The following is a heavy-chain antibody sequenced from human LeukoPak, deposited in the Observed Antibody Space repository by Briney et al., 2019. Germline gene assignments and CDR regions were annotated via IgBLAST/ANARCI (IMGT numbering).Heavy chain of an antibody. J-gene: IGHJ4*02. CDR1: GFTFSDST. D-gene: IGHD2/OR15-2a*01. CDR3: TRHTERNSD. CDR2: IRTKPNTYAT. Sequence: GGSLRLSCAASGFTFSDSTIHWVRQASGKGLEWDGRIRTKPNTYATAYAASVKGRFTISRDDSKNTAYLQMNSLKTDDTAVYYCTRHTERNSDWGQGTLVTVSS. V-gene: IGHV3-73*01.